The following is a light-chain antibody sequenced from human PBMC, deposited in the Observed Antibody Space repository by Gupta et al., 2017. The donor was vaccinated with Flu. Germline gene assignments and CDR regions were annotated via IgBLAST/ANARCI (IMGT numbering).Light chain of an antibody. Sequence: SALTQSASVSGPPVRSLTISCTGTSSDIGGYDYVSWYQQLPGKAPQLLIYDVTNRPSGVSNRFSGSKSGNTASLTISGLQADDEADYYCSSYTSGIASLVVFGGGTKLSV. CDR2: DVT. V-gene: IGLV2-14*03. CDR1: SSDIGGYDY. CDR3: SSYTSGIASLVV. J-gene: IGLJ2*01.